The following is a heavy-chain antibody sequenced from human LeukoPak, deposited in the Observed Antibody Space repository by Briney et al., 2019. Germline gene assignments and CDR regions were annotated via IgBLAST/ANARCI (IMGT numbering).Heavy chain of an antibody. CDR2: IDQDGSEK. CDR3: ATITGYLDY. CDR1: GFTFNNNW. Sequence: GGSLRLSCATSGFTFNNNWMSWVRQAPGKGLEWVANIDQDGSEKYYVDSVKGRFTISRDNAGNSLYLQMNSLRAEDTAVYYCATITGYLDYWGQGTLATVSS. V-gene: IGHV3-7*02. J-gene: IGHJ4*02. D-gene: IGHD1-14*01.